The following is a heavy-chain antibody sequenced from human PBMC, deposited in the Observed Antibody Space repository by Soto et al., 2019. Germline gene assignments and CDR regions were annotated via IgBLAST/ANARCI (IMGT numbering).Heavy chain of an antibody. CDR1: GFNFSSYW. CDR2: IKQDGSEK. Sequence: GSLRLSCEAYGFNFSSYWMSWVRQAPGKGLEWVANIKQDGSEKYYVDSVKGRFTISRDNAKNSLYLQMNSLRAEDTAVYYCARDGGIYFSYYYYGMDVWGQGTTVTVSS. D-gene: IGHD1-26*01. V-gene: IGHV3-7*05. CDR3: ARDGGIYFSYYYYGMDV. J-gene: IGHJ6*02.